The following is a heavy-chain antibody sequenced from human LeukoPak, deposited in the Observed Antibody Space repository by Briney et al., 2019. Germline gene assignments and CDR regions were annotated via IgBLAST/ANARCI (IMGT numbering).Heavy chain of an antibody. CDR1: GYSFTSYW. V-gene: IGHV5-51*01. J-gene: IGHJ5*02. CDR3: ARQGDGYSYLNWFDP. D-gene: IGHD5-24*01. CDR2: IYPGDSDT. Sequence: GESLKISCKSSGYSFTSYWIGWVRQMPGKGLEWMGIIYPGDSDTRYSPSFQGQVTISADKSISTAYLQWSSLKASDTAMYYCARQGDGYSYLNWFDPWGQGTLVTVSS.